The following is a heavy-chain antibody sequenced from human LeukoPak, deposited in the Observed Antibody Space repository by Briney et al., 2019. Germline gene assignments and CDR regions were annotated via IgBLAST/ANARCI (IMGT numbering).Heavy chain of an antibody. D-gene: IGHD3-22*01. CDR2: FDPEDGET. Sequence: RASVKVSCKVSGYTLTELSMHWVRQAPGKGLEWMGGFDPEDGETIYAQKFQGRVTMTEDTSTDTAYMELSSLRSEDTAVYYCTYYYDSSGYYGGFDPWGQGTLVTVSS. V-gene: IGHV1-24*01. CDR3: TYYYDSSGYYGGFDP. J-gene: IGHJ5*02. CDR1: GYTLTELS.